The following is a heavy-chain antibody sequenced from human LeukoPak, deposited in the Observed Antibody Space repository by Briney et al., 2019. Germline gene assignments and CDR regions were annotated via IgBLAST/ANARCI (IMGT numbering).Heavy chain of an antibody. CDR2: IWYDGSNK. CDR3: AKRGSAWDLDF. V-gene: IGHV3-33*06. D-gene: IGHD6-6*01. CDR1: GFTFSNYG. Sequence: GRSLRLSCAVSGFTFSNYGMHWVRQAPGKGLEWVAVIWYDGSNKYYADSVKGRFTISRDNSKNTLYLQMNSLRAEDTAEYYCAKRGSAWDLDFWGQGILVTVSS. J-gene: IGHJ4*02.